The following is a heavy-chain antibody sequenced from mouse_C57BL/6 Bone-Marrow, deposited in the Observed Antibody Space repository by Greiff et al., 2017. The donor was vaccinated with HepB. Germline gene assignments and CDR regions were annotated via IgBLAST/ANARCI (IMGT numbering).Heavy chain of an antibody. CDR2: ISSGSSTI. Sequence: EVQRVESGGGLVKPGGSLKLSCAASGFTFSDYGMHWVRQAPEKGLEWVAYISSGSSTIYYADTVKGRFTIARDNAKNTLFLQMTRLRSEDTAMYDGARPFFITPAYWYFDVWGTGTTVTVSS. D-gene: IGHD1-1*01. CDR3: ARPFFITPAYWYFDV. V-gene: IGHV5-17*01. J-gene: IGHJ1*03. CDR1: GFTFSDYG.